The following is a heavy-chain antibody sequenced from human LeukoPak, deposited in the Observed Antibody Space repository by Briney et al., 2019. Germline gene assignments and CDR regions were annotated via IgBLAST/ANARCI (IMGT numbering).Heavy chain of an antibody. J-gene: IGHJ4*02. Sequence: GGSLRLSCTTSGFTFGDYAVSWVRQAPGKGLEWVGFIKSKAYGGSTQYAASVKDRFTISRDDSKTIAYLQMNSLTTEDTAVYFCTRDPLHHYGSGSYYHFDYWGQGTLVIASA. D-gene: IGHD3-10*01. V-gene: IGHV3-49*04. CDR3: TRDPLHHYGSGSYYHFDY. CDR2: IKSKAYGGST. CDR1: GFTFGDYA.